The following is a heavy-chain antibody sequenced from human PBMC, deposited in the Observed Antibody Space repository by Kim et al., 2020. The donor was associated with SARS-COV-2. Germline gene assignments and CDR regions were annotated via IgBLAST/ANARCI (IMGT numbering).Heavy chain of an antibody. Sequence: SETLSLTCTVSGGSISSGGYYWSWIRQHSGKGLEWIGYIYYSGSTYYNPSLKSRVTISVDTSKNQFSLKLSSVTAADTAMYYCARVVGVTIFGVVIEAHFDYWGQGTLVTVSS. D-gene: IGHD3-3*01. CDR1: GGSISSGGYY. V-gene: IGHV4-31*03. CDR2: IYYSGST. CDR3: ARVVGVTIFGVVIEAHFDY. J-gene: IGHJ4*02.